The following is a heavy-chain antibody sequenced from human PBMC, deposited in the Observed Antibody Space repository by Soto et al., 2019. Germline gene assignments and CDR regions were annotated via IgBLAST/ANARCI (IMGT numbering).Heavy chain of an antibody. CDR1: GGSISNYY. Sequence: PSETLSLTCTVSGGSISNYYWSWIRQPPGKGLEWIGYIYYSGSTDYNPSLKSRVTISVDTSKKQFSLKVSSVTAADTAVYYCASDGYYYGMDVWGQGTKVTVSS. CDR3: ASDGYYYGMDV. V-gene: IGHV4-59*01. CDR2: IYYSGST. J-gene: IGHJ6*02.